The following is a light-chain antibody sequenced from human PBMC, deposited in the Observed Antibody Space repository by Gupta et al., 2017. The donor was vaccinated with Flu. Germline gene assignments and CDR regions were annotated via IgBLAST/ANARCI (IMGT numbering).Light chain of an antibody. CDR1: QSISSY. CDR3: QQSDSTLRT. J-gene: IGKJ1*01. V-gene: IGKV1-39*01. CDR2: AAS. Sequence: DTQRTQSPSSLSASVGDRVTITCRASQSISSYLNWYQQKPGKAPKLLIYAASSLQSGVPSRFSGSGSGTDFTLTISRLQPEDFATYYCQQSDSTLRTFGQGTKVEIK.